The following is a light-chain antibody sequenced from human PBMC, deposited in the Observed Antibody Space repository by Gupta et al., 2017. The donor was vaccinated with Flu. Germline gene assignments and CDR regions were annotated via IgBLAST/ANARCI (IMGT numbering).Light chain of an antibody. CDR2: SSS. CDR1: QSLGGN. CDR3: QEYNNSLGYT. J-gene: IGKJ2*01. Sequence: MLTQSPATLSVSPGETVTLSCRASQSLGGNLGWYQQRRGQAPRLLIYSSSTRATGVPARFSGSGSGTDFNLTISGLQSEDFAVYYCQEYNNSLGYTFGQGTRLEIK. V-gene: IGKV3-15*01.